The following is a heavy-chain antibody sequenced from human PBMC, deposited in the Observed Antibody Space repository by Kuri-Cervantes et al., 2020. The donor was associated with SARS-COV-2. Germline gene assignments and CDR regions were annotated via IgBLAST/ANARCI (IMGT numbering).Heavy chain of an antibody. Sequence: ASVKVSCKASGYTFTSYGISWVRQAPGQGLEWMGWISAYNGNTNYAQKLQGRVTMTTDTSTSTAYMELRSLRSDDTAVYYCATGPPYYGPSNWFDPWGQGTLVTVSS. V-gene: IGHV1-18*01. CDR2: ISAYNGNT. D-gene: IGHD3-3*01. J-gene: IGHJ5*02. CDR1: GYTFTSYG. CDR3: ATGPPYYGPSNWFDP.